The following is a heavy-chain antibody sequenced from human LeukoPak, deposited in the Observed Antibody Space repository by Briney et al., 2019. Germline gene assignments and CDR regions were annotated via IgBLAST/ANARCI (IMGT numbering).Heavy chain of an antibody. D-gene: IGHD1-26*01. V-gene: IGHV3-7*01. J-gene: IGHJ4*02. CDR1: GFTFSSYW. CDR3: ARGQWELLGEENLDY. CDR2: IKQDGSEK. Sequence: GGSLRLSCAASGFTFSSYWMSWVRQAPGKGLEWVANIKQDGSEKYYVDSAKGRFTISRDNAKNSLYLQMNSLRAEDTAVYYCARGQWELLGEENLDYWGQGTLVTVSS.